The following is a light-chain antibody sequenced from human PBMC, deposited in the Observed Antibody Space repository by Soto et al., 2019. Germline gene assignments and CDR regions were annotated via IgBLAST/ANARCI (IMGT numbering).Light chain of an antibody. J-gene: IGKJ5*01. Sequence: AIQLTLSPSSLSASVGDRVTITCRASQDIRGALAWYQQKPGKAPKILIYDVSILESGVPSRFSGSSSGTDFTLTISSLQPGDFATYYCQQFNSYPITFGQGTRLEIK. CDR2: DVS. CDR3: QQFNSYPIT. V-gene: IGKV1-13*02. CDR1: QDIRGA.